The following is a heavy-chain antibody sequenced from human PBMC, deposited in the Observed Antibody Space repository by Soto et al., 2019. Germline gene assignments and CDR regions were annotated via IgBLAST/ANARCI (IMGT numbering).Heavy chain of an antibody. CDR3: ARVRGIAAAGTGLWFDP. J-gene: IGHJ5*02. D-gene: IGHD6-13*01. CDR1: GGTFSSYT. V-gene: IGHV1-69*02. Sequence: GASVKLSRKASGGTFSSYTISWVRQAPEQGLEWMGRIIPILGIANYAQKFQGRVTITADKSTSTAYMELSSLRSEDTAVYYCARVRGIAAAGTGLWFDPWGQGTLVTVSS. CDR2: IIPILGIA.